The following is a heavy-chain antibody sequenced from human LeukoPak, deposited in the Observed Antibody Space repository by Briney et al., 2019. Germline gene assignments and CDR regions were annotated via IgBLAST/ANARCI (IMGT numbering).Heavy chain of an antibody. CDR2: VIPLFGIT. D-gene: IGHD3-22*01. J-gene: IGHJ6*03. Sequence: SVKVSCKASGGTLNNYAFSWVRQAPGQGLEWMGGVIPLFGITNYAQKFQGSVTITTDESTTTAYMELSSLRSEDTAVSYCARDMGGGYAYFYYVDVWGKGTTVTVSS. CDR1: GGTLNNYA. CDR3: ARDMGGGYAYFYYVDV. V-gene: IGHV1-69*05.